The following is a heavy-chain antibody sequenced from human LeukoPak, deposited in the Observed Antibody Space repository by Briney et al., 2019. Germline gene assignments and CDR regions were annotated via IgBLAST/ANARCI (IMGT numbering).Heavy chain of an antibody. V-gene: IGHV3-33*01. Sequence: PGGSLRLSCAASGFTFSSYGMHWVRQAPGKGLEWVAVIWYDGSNKYYADSVKGRFTISRDNSKNTLYLQMNSLRAEDTAVYYCASGPLWFGGIGDAFDIWGQGTIVTVSS. CDR3: ASGPLWFGGIGDAFDI. CDR1: GFTFSSYG. D-gene: IGHD3-10*01. J-gene: IGHJ3*02. CDR2: IWYDGSNK.